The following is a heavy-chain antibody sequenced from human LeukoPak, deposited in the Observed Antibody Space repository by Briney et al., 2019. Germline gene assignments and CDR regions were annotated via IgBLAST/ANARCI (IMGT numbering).Heavy chain of an antibody. V-gene: IGHV3-7*01. CDR3: ARDPGDYFGVY. J-gene: IGHJ4*02. D-gene: IGHD4-17*01. Sequence: GGSLSFSCVASGFTFSSYRMSWLRQAPGKGLEWVANIKNDGSDKYYVDSVRGRFTISRDNTKTSMYLQRSSLEAEATAVFYCARDPGDYFGVYSGEGALVTVSS. CDR2: IKNDGSDK. CDR1: GFTFSSYR.